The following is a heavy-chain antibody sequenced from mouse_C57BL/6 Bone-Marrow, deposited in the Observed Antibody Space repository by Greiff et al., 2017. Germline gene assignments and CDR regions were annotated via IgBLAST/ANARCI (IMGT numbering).Heavy chain of an antibody. CDR3: ARPYYSNYWYFDV. V-gene: IGHV1-55*01. Sequence: QVQLQQPGAELVKPGASVKLSCKASGYTFTSYWITWVKQRPGQGLEWIGDMYPGSGSTNYNEKFKSKATLTVDTSSSTAYMQLSSLTSEDSAVYYCARPYYSNYWYFDVWGTGTTVTVSS. CDR2: MYPGSGST. D-gene: IGHD2-5*01. CDR1: GYTFTSYW. J-gene: IGHJ1*03.